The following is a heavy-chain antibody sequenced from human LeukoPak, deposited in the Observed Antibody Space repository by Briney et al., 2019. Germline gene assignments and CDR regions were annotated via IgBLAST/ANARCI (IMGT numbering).Heavy chain of an antibody. CDR2: INAGNGNI. CDR1: GHTSTTYA. Sequence: GASVKVSCKASGHTSTTYAIHWVRQAPGQGLEWMGWINAGNGNIKYSQKFQGRVTMTEDTSTDTAYMELSSLRSEDTAVYYCATGPSIAAADYYFDYWGQGTLVTVSS. D-gene: IGHD6-13*01. V-gene: IGHV1-3*01. CDR3: ATGPSIAAADYYFDY. J-gene: IGHJ4*02.